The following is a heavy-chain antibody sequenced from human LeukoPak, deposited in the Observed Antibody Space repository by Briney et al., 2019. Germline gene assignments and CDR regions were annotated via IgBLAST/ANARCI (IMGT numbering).Heavy chain of an antibody. CDR2: IYYSGST. CDR3: ATTNRDNFGDYFFDY. Sequence: SETLSLTCAVSGGSISSGGYSWSWIRQPPGKGLEWIGYIYYSGSTDYNPSLNSRVTISVDTSKKQFSLKLSSVTAADTAVYYCATTNRDNFGDYFFDYWGQGTLVTVSS. CDR1: GGSISSGGYS. V-gene: IGHV4-61*08. J-gene: IGHJ4*02. D-gene: IGHD4-17*01.